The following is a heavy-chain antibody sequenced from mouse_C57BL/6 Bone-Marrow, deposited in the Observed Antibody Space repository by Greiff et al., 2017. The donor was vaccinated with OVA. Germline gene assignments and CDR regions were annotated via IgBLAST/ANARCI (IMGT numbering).Heavy chain of an antibody. CDR1: GYAFSSSW. V-gene: IGHV1-82*01. CDR3: ARPYYYGSTLDY. CDR2: IYPGDGDT. Sequence: VKLQESGPELVKPGASVKISCKASGYAFSSSWMNWVKQRPGKGLEWIGLIYPGDGDTNYNGKFKGKATLTADKSSSTAYMQLSSLTSEDSAVYFCARPYYYGSTLDYWGQGTTLTVSS. J-gene: IGHJ2*01. D-gene: IGHD1-1*01.